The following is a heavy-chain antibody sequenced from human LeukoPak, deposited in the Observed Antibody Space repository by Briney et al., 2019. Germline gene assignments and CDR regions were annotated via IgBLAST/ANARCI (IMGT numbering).Heavy chain of an antibody. CDR2: IVVGSGNT. J-gene: IGHJ6*03. CDR1: GGTFSSYA. CDR3: AAPDSSSPYYYYMDV. D-gene: IGHD6-6*01. V-gene: IGHV1-58*02. Sequence: SVKVSCKASGGTFSSYAISWVRQARGQRLEWIGWIVVGSGNTNYAQKFQERVTITRDMSTSTAYMELSSLRSEDTAVYYCAAPDSSSPYYYYMDVWGKGTTVTVSS.